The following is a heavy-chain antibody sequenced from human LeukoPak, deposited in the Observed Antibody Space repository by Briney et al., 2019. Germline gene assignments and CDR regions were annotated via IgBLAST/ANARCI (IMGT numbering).Heavy chain of an antibody. CDR1: GFTFSSYG. CDR3: AGRPTGYSSGYIH. CDR2: ISYDGSNK. D-gene: IGHD5-18*01. J-gene: IGHJ4*02. V-gene: IGHV3-30*03. Sequence: GGSLRLSCAASGFTFSSYGMHWVRQAPGKGLEWVAVISYDGSNKYYADSVKGRFTISRDNSKNTLYLQMNNLRVGDTAVYYCAGRPTGYSSGYIHWGQGTLVTVSS.